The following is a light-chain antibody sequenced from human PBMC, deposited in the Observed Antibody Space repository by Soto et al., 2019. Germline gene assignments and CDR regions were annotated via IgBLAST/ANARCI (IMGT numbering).Light chain of an antibody. Sequence: ALTQPASVSGSPGQSITISCTGTSSDVGGYNYVSWYQQHPGKAPKVMIYDVSDRPSGVSNRFSGSKSGNTASLTISGLQAEDEGDYYCSSYTRSTTRVFGTGTKVTVL. CDR3: SSYTRSTTRV. V-gene: IGLV2-14*01. J-gene: IGLJ1*01. CDR2: DVS. CDR1: SSDVGGYNY.